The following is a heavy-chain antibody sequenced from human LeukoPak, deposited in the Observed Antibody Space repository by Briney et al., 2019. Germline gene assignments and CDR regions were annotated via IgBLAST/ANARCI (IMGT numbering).Heavy chain of an antibody. Sequence: PSETLSLTCTVSGGSISSYYWSWIRQPPGKGLEWIGYIYYSGSTNYNPSLKSRVTISVDTSKNQFSLKLSSVTAADTAVYYCATNWNDEAFDIWGQGTMVTVSS. V-gene: IGHV4-59*01. CDR2: IYYSGST. CDR1: GGSISSYY. D-gene: IGHD1-1*01. CDR3: ATNWNDEAFDI. J-gene: IGHJ3*02.